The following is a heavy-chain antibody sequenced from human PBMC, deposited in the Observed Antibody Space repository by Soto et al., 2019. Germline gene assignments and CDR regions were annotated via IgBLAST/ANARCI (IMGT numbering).Heavy chain of an antibody. D-gene: IGHD3-9*01. J-gene: IGHJ5*02. CDR3: ARVYDILTGYYRAPPYNWFDP. V-gene: IGHV1-18*01. CDR2: ISAYNGNT. Sequence: GASVKVSCKASGYTFTSYGISWVRQAPGQGLEWMGWISAYNGNTNYAQKLQGRVTMTTDTSTSTAYMELRSLRSDDTAVYYCARVYDILTGYYRAPPYNWFDPWGQGTLVTVSS. CDR1: GYTFTSYG.